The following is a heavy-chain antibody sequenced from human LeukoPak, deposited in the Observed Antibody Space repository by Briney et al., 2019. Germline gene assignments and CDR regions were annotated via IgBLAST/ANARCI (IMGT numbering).Heavy chain of an antibody. CDR2: INAGNGNT. D-gene: IGHD3-10*01. Sequence: GASVKVSCKASGYTFTSYAMHWVRQASGQRLEWMGWINAGNGNTKYSQKFQGRVTITGDTSASTAYMELSSLRSEDTAVYYCARVGPTMVRENNNWFDPWGQGTLVTVSS. CDR3: ARVGPTMVRENNNWFDP. CDR1: GYTFTSYA. V-gene: IGHV1-3*01. J-gene: IGHJ5*02.